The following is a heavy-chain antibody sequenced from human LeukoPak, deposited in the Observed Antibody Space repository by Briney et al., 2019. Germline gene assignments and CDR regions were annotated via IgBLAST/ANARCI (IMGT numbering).Heavy chain of an antibody. CDR3: ARVGVVTSDY. V-gene: IGHV3-21*01. D-gene: IGHD3-3*01. CDR2: ISSSSSYI. J-gene: IGHJ4*02. CDR1: GFTFSSYS. Sequence: KAGGSLRLSCAASGFTFSSYSMNWVRQAPGKGLGWVSSISSSSSYIYYADSVKGRFTISRDNAKNSLYLQMNSLRAEDTAVYYCARVGVVTSDYWGQGTLVTVSS.